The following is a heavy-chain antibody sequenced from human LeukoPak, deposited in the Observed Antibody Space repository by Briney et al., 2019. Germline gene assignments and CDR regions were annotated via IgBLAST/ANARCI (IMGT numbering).Heavy chain of an antibody. D-gene: IGHD3-3*02. CDR2: ISASGTTV. J-gene: IGHJ4*02. Sequence: GGSLRLSCAASGFRFSDYYMTWIRQAPGKGLEWISYISASGTTVNYADSVKGRFTISRDNAKNSLYLRMNSLRAEDTAMYYCARDRLAGDYWGQETLVTVSS. CDR1: GFRFSDYY. CDR3: ARDRLAGDY. V-gene: IGHV3-11*04.